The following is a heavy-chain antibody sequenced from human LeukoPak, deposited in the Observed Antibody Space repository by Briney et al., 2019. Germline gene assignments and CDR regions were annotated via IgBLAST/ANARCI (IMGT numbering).Heavy chain of an antibody. V-gene: IGHV4-59*01. CDR3: ASPLGYSGRSDAFDI. CDR2: IYYSGST. J-gene: IGHJ3*02. CDR1: GGSLSSYH. D-gene: IGHD1-26*01. Sequence: SETLSLTCTVTGGSLSSYHWSWIRQPPGKGLEWIGYIYYSGSTNYNPSLKSRVTISVDTSKNQFSLKLSSVTAADTAVYYCASPLGYSGRSDAFDIWGQGTMVSVSS.